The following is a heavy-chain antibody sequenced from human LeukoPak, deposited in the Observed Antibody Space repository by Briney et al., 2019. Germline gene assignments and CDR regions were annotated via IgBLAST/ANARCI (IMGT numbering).Heavy chain of an antibody. CDR1: GYTFTSYG. D-gene: IGHD3-3*01. V-gene: IGHV1-18*01. CDR2: ISAYNGNT. CDR3: ARDKSYYGFWSGNLGAHPIDP. Sequence: ASVKVSCKASGYTFTSYGISWVRQAPGQGLEWMGWISAYNGNTNYAQKLQGRVTMTTDTSTSTAYMELRSLRSDDTAVYYCARDKSYYGFWSGNLGAHPIDPWGQGTLVTVSS. J-gene: IGHJ5*02.